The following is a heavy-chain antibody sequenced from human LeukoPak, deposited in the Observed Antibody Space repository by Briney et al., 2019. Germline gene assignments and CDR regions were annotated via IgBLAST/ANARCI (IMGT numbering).Heavy chain of an antibody. CDR1: GYTFTSYG. V-gene: IGHV1-3*01. J-gene: IGHJ4*02. CDR2: INAGNGNT. Sequence: ASVKVSCEASGYTFTSYGISWVRQAPGQGLEWMGWINAGNGNTKYSQKFQGRVTITRDTSASTAYMELSSLRSEDTAVYYCAREAYGDFGDYWGQGTLVTVSS. CDR3: AREAYGDFGDY. D-gene: IGHD4-17*01.